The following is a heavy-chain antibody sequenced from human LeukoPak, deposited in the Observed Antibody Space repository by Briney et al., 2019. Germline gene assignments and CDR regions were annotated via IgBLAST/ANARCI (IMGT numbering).Heavy chain of an antibody. CDR3: ARVLGLGYFDY. Sequence: ASVKVSCKASGGTFSSYAISWVRQAPGQGLEWMGRIIPILGIANYAQKFQGRVTITADKSTSTAYMELSSLRSEDTAVYYCARVLGLGYFDYWGQGNPGHRLL. V-gene: IGHV1-69*04. CDR2: IIPILGIA. D-gene: IGHD3-16*01. CDR1: GGTFSSYA. J-gene: IGHJ4*02.